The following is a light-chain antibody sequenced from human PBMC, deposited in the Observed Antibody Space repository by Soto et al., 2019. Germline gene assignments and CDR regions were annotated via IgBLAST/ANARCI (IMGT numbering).Light chain of an antibody. CDR2: GAS. J-gene: IGKJ1*01. CDR1: QSVSNNY. CDR3: QQYGSSGT. V-gene: IGKV3-20*01. Sequence: IVFAQVSGTLALSPRERATLSWRASQSVSNNYLAWYQQKPGQAPRLLIDGASNRATSIPDRFSGSGSGTDFTLTISRLEPEDFAVYYCQQYGSSGTFGQGTKVDIK.